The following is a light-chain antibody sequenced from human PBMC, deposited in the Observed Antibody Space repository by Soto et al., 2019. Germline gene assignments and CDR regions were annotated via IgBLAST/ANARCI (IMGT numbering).Light chain of an antibody. CDR2: DSS. J-gene: IGKJ5*01. CDR3: QQYDNLPIT. V-gene: IGKV1-33*01. Sequence: DIQMTQSPSSLSASVGDRVTITCQASQDISNLLNWYQQKPGKAPKILIYDSSNLETGVPSRFSENSSGTDFTFTISTRQPEYSATYYCQQYDNLPITFGQGTRLQIK. CDR1: QDISNL.